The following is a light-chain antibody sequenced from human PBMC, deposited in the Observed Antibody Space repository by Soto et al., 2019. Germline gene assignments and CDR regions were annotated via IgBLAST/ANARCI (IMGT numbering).Light chain of an antibody. CDR1: QDIGNF. J-gene: IGKJ2*01. V-gene: IGKV1-12*01. CDR2: GAS. Sequence: DIQMTQSPPSVSASVGDRVTITCRASQDIGNFLAWYQQTPGKAPKLLIHGASSLYRGVASRFSGGGTGTGFTLTILSLQPEDFATYYCQQTRAFPRTFGQGTKVDIK. CDR3: QQTRAFPRT.